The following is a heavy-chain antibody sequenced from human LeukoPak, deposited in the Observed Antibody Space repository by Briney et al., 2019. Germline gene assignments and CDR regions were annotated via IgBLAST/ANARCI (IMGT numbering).Heavy chain of an antibody. CDR3: TTDTLFFDY. CDR2: IKSKTDGGTT. V-gene: IGHV3-15*01. J-gene: IGHJ4*02. Sequence: PGGSLRLSCAASGFTFSNAWMSWVRQAPGKGREWVGRIKSKTDGGTTDYAAPVKGRFTISRDHSKNTLDRQMNSLKTEDAAVYYCTTDTLFFDYWGERTLVTVSS. CDR1: GFTFSNAW.